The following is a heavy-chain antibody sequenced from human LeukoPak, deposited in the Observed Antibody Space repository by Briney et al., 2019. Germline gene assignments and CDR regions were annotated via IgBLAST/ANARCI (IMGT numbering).Heavy chain of an antibody. J-gene: IGHJ4*02. D-gene: IGHD6-19*01. Sequence: PGGSLRLSCRAYAFTLSTVATDWVRQAPGKGLEWVAVISSDGRDKHHADSVKGRFTISRDNSKNTLFLQMNSLRPEDTARYYCARDLRTVADYYFDYWSQGTLVTVSS. CDR2: ISSDGRDK. CDR1: AFTLSTVA. CDR3: ARDLRTVADYYFDY. V-gene: IGHV3-30-3*01.